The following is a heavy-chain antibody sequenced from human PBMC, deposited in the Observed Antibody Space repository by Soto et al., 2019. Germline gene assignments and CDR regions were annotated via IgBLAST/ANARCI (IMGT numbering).Heavy chain of an antibody. CDR2: ISYDGSNK. J-gene: IGHJ5*02. V-gene: IGHV3-30-3*01. D-gene: IGHD6-19*01. Sequence: QVQLVESGGGVVQPGRSLRLSCAASGFTFSSYAMHWVRQAPGKGLEWVAVISYDGSNKYHADSVKGRFTISRDNSKNTLYLQMNSLRAEDTAVYYCAYSGLDSGWSWFDPWGQGTLVTVSS. CDR1: GFTFSSYA. CDR3: AYSGLDSGWSWFDP.